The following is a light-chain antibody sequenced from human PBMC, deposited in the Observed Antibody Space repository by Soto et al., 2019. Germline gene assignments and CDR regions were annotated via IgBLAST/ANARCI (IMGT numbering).Light chain of an antibody. CDR3: ISYRSTSNYV. CDR2: EVS. J-gene: IGLJ1*01. V-gene: IGLV2-14*01. Sequence: QSALTQPASVSGSPGQSITISCTGTSSDVGAYNYVSWFQQHPDGVPKLMIYEVSNRPSGVSSRFSGSKSGNTASLTISGLQAEDEADYYCISYRSTSNYVFGSGTKLTVL. CDR1: SSDVGAYNY.